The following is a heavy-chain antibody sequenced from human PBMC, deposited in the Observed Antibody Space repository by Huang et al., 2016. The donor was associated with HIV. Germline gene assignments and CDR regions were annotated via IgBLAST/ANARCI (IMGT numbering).Heavy chain of an antibody. Sequence: QVHLVQSGAEVREPGASVKVSCRPSGNTFTSFHVHWVRQAPGQGLEWMGEIIACGGSTTYGEKFQSRISMTRDRSTGTIFLELRSLRSEDAAMYYCARVQPPHGRNPLDIWGQGTLITVSS. CDR1: GNTFTSFH. CDR2: IIACGGST. V-gene: IGHV1-46*03. CDR3: ARVQPPHGRNPLDI. J-gene: IGHJ3*02.